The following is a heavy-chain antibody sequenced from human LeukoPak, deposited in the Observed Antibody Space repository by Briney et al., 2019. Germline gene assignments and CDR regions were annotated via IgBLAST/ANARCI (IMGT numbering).Heavy chain of an antibody. CDR2: INPNSGDT. V-gene: IGHV1-2*02. Sequence: ASVKVSCKASGYTFTGYYLHWVRQAPGQGLEWMGWINPNSGDTNYGQKFQGRVTMTRDTSISTVYMELSRLRSDDTAVYYCARDLKMGYSSGRYSWGTGSSNDYWGQGTLVTVSS. D-gene: IGHD6-19*01. CDR1: GYTFTGYY. CDR3: ARDLKMGYSSGRYSWGTGSSNDY. J-gene: IGHJ4*02.